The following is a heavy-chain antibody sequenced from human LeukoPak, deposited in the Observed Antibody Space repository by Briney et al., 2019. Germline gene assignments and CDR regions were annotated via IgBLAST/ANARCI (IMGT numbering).Heavy chain of an antibody. D-gene: IGHD4-4*01. Sequence: PSETLSLTCTVSGGSINSYYWSWIRQPPGKGLEWIGYIYYSGSTDYNPSLKSRLTISIDTSKEQFSLKLSSVTAADTAVYYCARQTEDSHYHYGMDVWGQGTTVTVSS. J-gene: IGHJ6*02. CDR2: IYYSGST. CDR1: GGSINSYY. CDR3: ARQTEDSHYHYGMDV. V-gene: IGHV4-59*08.